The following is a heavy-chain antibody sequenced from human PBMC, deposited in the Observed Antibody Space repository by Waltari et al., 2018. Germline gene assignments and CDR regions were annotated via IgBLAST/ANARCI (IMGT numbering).Heavy chain of an antibody. Sequence: EVQLLESGGGLVQPGGSLRLSCAASGFTFSSYAMSWVRQAPGQGLEWVSAISGSGGSTYYADSVKGRFTISRDNSKNTLYLQRNSLRAEDTAVYYCAKDRSRELPTFDIWGQGTMVTVSS. CDR2: ISGSGGST. J-gene: IGHJ3*02. D-gene: IGHD1-26*01. CDR3: AKDRSRELPTFDI. V-gene: IGHV3-23*01. CDR1: GFTFSSYA.